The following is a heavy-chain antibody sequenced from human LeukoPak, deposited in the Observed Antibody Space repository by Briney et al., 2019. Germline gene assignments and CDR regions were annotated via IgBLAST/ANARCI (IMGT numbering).Heavy chain of an antibody. CDR3: ARARHANAWYAFDI. Sequence: SETLSLTCTVSGASVSSYYWSWIRQPPGRGLEWIGYLSHSGSSDSNPSLKSRVTILVDTSKNQFSLKLTSVTAADTAVYYCARARHANAWYAFDIWGQGTMVTVSS. J-gene: IGHJ3*02. CDR1: GASVSSYY. CDR2: LSHSGSS. V-gene: IGHV4-59*02. D-gene: IGHD2-2*01.